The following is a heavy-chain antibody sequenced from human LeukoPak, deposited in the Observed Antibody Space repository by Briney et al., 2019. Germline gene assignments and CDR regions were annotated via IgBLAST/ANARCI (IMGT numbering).Heavy chain of an antibody. CDR3: ARGKRYSSSWYSRDNWFDP. D-gene: IGHD6-13*01. J-gene: IGHJ5*02. V-gene: IGHV4-34*01. CDR2: INHSGST. Sequence: SETLSLTCAVYGGSFSGYYWSWIRQPPGKGLEWIGEINHSGSTNYNLSLKSRVTTSVDTSKNQFSLKLSSVTAADTAVYYCARGKRYSSSWYSRDNWFDPWGQGTLVTVSS. CDR1: GGSFSGYY.